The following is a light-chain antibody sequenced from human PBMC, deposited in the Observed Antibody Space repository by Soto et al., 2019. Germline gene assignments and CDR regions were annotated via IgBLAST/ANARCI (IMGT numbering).Light chain of an antibody. J-gene: IGLJ1*01. CDR3: ISYRSSSTYV. CDR2: EVS. V-gene: IGLV2-14*01. CDR1: SSVVGGYKY. Sequence: QSVLTQPAFVSGSPGQSLTISCTGTSSVVGGYKYVSWYQQHRGKGRKLMIDEVSNRPSGISNRFSGCKSGNTASLTISGRQAEYEAEYYCISYRSSSTYVFGTG.